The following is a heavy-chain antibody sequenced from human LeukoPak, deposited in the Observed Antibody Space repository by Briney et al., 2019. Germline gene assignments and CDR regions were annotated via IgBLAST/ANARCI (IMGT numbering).Heavy chain of an antibody. CDR2: ISWNSGSI. CDR1: GFTFDDYA. CDR3: AKDMMPDYGDYARNFDY. J-gene: IGHJ4*02. D-gene: IGHD4-17*01. Sequence: GRSLRLSCAASGFTFDDYAMHWVRQAPGKGLEWVSGISWNSGSIGYADSVKGRFTISRDNAKNSLYLQMNSLRAEDTALYYCAKDMMPDYGDYARNFDYWGQGTLVTVSS. V-gene: IGHV3-9*01.